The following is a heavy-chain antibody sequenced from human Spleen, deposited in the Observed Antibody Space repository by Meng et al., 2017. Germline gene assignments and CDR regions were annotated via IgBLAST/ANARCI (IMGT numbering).Heavy chain of an antibody. CDR3: ARGGIRPY. Sequence: ASVKVSCKASGYTFTGYYIHWVRQAPGQGLEWMGWINPNGGRRNYAQKFQGRVTMTRDTSITTVYMELSSLRSDDRAVYFCARGGIRPYWGQGTLVTV. V-gene: IGHV1-2*02. D-gene: IGHD2-21*01. J-gene: IGHJ4*02. CDR2: INPNGGRR. CDR1: GYTFTGYY.